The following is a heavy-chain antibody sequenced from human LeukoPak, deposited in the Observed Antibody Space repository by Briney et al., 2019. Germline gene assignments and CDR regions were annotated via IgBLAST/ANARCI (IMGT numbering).Heavy chain of an antibody. D-gene: IGHD3-3*01. J-gene: IGHJ4*02. Sequence: GGSLRLSCAASGFTFSNYWMHWVRHAPGKGLVWVSRINSDGSSTTYADSVKGRFTISRDNAKNTLYLQMNSLRAEDTGVYYCAKDHYWSIDYWGRGTLVTVSS. CDR2: INSDGSST. CDR3: AKDHYWSIDY. CDR1: GFTFSNYW. V-gene: IGHV3-74*01.